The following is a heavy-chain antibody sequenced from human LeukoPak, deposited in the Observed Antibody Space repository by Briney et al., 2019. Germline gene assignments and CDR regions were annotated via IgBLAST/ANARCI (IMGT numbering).Heavy chain of an antibody. Sequence: ASVKVSCKASGYTFTAYYMHWVRRAPGQGLEWMERINPNSGGTNYAQKFQGRVTMTRDTSISTAYMELSRLRSDDTAVHYCASQTLLVTAPAFDYWGQGTLVTVSS. CDR3: ASQTLLVTAPAFDY. D-gene: IGHD4-23*01. CDR2: INPNSGGT. CDR1: GYTFTAYY. V-gene: IGHV1-2*06. J-gene: IGHJ4*02.